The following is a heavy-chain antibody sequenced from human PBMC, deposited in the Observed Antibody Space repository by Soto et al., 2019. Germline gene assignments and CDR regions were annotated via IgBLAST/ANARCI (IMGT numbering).Heavy chain of an antibody. CDR1: GFTVSSNS. D-gene: IGHD6-13*01. CDR2: IYSGGST. J-gene: IGHJ4*02. V-gene: IGHV3-53*01. CDR3: ARDIAAAAFDY. Sequence: EVQLVESGGGLIQPGGSLRLSCAASGFTVSSNSMSWVRQAPGKGLEWVSVIYSGGSTYYADSVKGRFTISRDNSKNTLYLQMNSLRAEDTAVYYCARDIAAAAFDYWGQGTLVTVSS.